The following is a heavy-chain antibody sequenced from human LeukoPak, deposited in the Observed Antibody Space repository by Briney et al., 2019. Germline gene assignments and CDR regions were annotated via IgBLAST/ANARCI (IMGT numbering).Heavy chain of an antibody. D-gene: IGHD3-22*01. J-gene: IGHJ6*02. CDR3: ARGDSSGYGSDH. CDR2: ISSSSSTI. Sequence: PGGSLRLSCAASGFTFSSYRMNWVRQAPGKGLEWVSYISSSSSTIYYADSVKGRFTISRDNAKNPLYLQMNSLRDEDTAVYYCARGDSSGYGSDHWGQGTTVTVSS. CDR1: GFTFSSYR. V-gene: IGHV3-48*02.